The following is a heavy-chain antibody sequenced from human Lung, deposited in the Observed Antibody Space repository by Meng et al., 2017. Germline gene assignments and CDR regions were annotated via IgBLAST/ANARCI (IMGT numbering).Heavy chain of an antibody. CDR3: ARGTPGRSYCDY. CDR1: DYTLTGYG. CDR2: LGAHPGDT. J-gene: IGHJ4*02. D-gene: IGHD3-10*01. V-gene: IGHV1-18*01. Sequence: HVQLLQPGAEVKQPGASLQVSCKASDYTLTGYGVCWVRQAPGQGLEWMAWLGAHPGDTSFAPKFLGRVTVTADTATATAYMELRSLRSDDTAVYYCARGTPGRSYCDYWGLGTLVTVSS.